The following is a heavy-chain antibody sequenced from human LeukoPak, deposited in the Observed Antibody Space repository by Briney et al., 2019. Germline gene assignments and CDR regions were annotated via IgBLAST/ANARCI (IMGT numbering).Heavy chain of an antibody. CDR2: ISYDGSNK. CDR1: GFTYSSYA. Sequence: GGSLRLSCAASGFTYSSYAMHWVRQAPGKGLEWVAVISYDGSNKYYADSVKGRFTISRDNSKNTLYLQMNSLRAEDTAVYYCARDPTVVNYYFDYWGQGTLVTVSS. D-gene: IGHD4-23*01. V-gene: IGHV3-30-3*01. CDR3: ARDPTVVNYYFDY. J-gene: IGHJ4*02.